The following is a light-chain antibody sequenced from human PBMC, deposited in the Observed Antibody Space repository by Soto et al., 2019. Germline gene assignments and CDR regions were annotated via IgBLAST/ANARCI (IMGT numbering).Light chain of an antibody. J-gene: IGLJ2*01. Sequence: QSPLTQPASVSGSPGQSITISCTGSSSDVGPYNLVSWYQHHPGKAPKLMISEVVKWPSGVSNRFSGSKSGNTASLTISGLQAEDEADYYCCSYAGSSMFVFGGGTKLTVL. CDR2: EVV. CDR1: SSDVGPYNL. V-gene: IGLV2-23*02. CDR3: CSYAGSSMFV.